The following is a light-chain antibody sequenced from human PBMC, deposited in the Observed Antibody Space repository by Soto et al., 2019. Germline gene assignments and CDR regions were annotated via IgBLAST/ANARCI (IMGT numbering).Light chain of an antibody. J-gene: IGKJ4*01. CDR1: QSISAS. CDR3: QQANSFPLT. CDR2: DAS. Sequence: DIQMTQSPSTLSASVGDRVTITCRATQSISASLAWYQQKPGEAPTLLIYDASSLESGVPSRFSGGGSETEFTLTISSLQPDDVATYYCQQANSFPLTFGGGTKVEIK. V-gene: IGKV1-5*01.